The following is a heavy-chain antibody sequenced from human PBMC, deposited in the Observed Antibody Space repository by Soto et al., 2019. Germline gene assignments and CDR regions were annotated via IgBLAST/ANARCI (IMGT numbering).Heavy chain of an antibody. CDR3: AKQDIVVVPALSAFDY. Sequence: EVQLLESGGGLVQPGGSLRLSCAASGFTFSSCAMSWVRQAPGKGLEWVSAISGCGGSTYYADSVKGRFTISRDNSKNTLYLQMNSLRAEDTAVYYCAKQDIVVVPALSAFDYWGQGTLVTVSS. D-gene: IGHD2-2*01. V-gene: IGHV3-23*01. J-gene: IGHJ4*02. CDR2: ISGCGGST. CDR1: GFTFSSCA.